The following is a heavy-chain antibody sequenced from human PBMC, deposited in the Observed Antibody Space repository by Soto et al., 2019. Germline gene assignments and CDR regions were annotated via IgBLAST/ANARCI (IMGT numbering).Heavy chain of an antibody. Sequence: SETLSLTCRVSGGSISSDFWRWIRQPPGKGLEGIGSIYSSGTTTYNPSLRSRVTMSIDTSKNRFYLNLRSVTAADTAVYYCARAIRDGYSSGRLDYWGQGTLVTVSS. V-gene: IGHV4-59*01. J-gene: IGHJ4*02. D-gene: IGHD3-10*01. CDR2: IYSSGTT. CDR1: GGSISSDF. CDR3: ARAIRDGYSSGRLDY.